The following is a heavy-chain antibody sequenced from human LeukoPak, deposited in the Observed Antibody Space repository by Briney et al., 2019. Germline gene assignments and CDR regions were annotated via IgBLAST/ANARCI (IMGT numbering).Heavy chain of an antibody. CDR1: GFTFSSYG. D-gene: IGHD6-13*01. CDR3: VARSSWYY. J-gene: IGHJ4*02. CDR2: ISYDASNK. Sequence: PGRSLRLSCAASGFTFSSYGMHWVRQAPGKGPEWLAVISYDASNKYYADSVKGRFTISRDNSKNTVYLQMNSLRGEDTAVYYCVARSSWYYWGQGTLVTVSS. V-gene: IGHV3-33*05.